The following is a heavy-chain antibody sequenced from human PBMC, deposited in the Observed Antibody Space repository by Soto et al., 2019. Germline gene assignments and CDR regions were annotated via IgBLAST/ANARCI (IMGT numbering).Heavy chain of an antibody. CDR2: IKSKTDGGTT. CDR1: GFTFSNAW. Sequence: GGSLRLSCAASGFTFSNAWMNWVRQAPGKGLEWVGRIKSKTDGGTTDYAAPVKGRFTISRDDSKNTLYLQMNSLKTEDTAVYYCPTYPPERKSISYYYYGMDVGGQGTTVPVPS. J-gene: IGHJ6*02. D-gene: IGHD3-3*02. V-gene: IGHV3-15*07. CDR3: PTYPPERKSISYYYYGMDV.